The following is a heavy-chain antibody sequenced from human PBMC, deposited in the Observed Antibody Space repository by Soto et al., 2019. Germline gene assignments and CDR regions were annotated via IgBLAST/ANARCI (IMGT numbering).Heavy chain of an antibody. CDR1: GGSISSNNW. CDR2: IYHSGST. Sequence: QVQLQESGPGLVRPSGTLSLTCAVSGGSISSNNWWSWVRQPPGKGLEWIGEIYHSGSTNYNPSLTSRVTMSVVPSKNLFCLTLNSVTAADTAFYYCARDQGSHPGDWGQGTLVSVSS. CDR3: ARDQGSHPGD. D-gene: IGHD6-13*01. V-gene: IGHV4-4*02. J-gene: IGHJ4*02.